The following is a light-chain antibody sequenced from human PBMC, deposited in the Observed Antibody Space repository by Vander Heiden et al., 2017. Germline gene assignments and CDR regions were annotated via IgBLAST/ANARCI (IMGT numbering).Light chain of an antibody. CDR1: QGISSY. J-gene: IGKJ2*02. CDR3: QHNDSSPCT. CDR2: AAS. V-gene: IGKV1-8*01. Sequence: RMTQTPSSLSASRGDRVTITCRASQGISSYLAWYQQKPGKAPKLLIYAASTLQSGVPSRFSGSGSGTDFTLTISCLQSEDFATYYCQHNDSSPCTFGQGTKVEIK.